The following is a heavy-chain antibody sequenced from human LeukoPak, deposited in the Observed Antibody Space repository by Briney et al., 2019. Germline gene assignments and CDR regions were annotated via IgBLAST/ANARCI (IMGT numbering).Heavy chain of an antibody. V-gene: IGHV3-48*01. J-gene: IGHJ4*02. D-gene: IGHD3-16*02. CDR3: ARDPALISYYFDY. CDR1: GFTFSSYE. Sequence: GGSLRLSCAASGFTFSSYEMNWVRQAPGKGLEWVSYISSSSSTIYYADSVKGRFTISRDNAKNSLYLQMNSLRAEDTAVYYCARDPALISYYFDYWGQGTLVTVSS. CDR2: ISSSSSTI.